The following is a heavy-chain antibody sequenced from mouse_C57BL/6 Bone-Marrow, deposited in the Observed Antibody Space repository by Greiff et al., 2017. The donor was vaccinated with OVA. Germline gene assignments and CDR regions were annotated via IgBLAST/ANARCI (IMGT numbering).Heavy chain of an antibody. CDR3: AREVPFAY. J-gene: IGHJ3*01. CDR1: GYTFTSYW. V-gene: IGHV1-7*01. Sequence: VQLQQSGAELAKPGASVKLSCKASGYTFTSYWMHWVKQRPGQGLEWIGYINPSSGYTKYNQKFKDKATLTADKSSGTAYMQLSSLTYEDSAVDYCAREVPFAYWGQGTLVTVSA. CDR2: INPSSGYT.